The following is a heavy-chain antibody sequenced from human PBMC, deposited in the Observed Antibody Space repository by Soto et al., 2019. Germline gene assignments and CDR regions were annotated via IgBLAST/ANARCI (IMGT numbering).Heavy chain of an antibody. D-gene: IGHD2-2*03. Sequence: ASVKVSCKASGYTFTRSGISWVRQAPGQGLEWMGWISTYNGDTNYAQTFQGRVTMTTDTSTSTAYMELRSLRSDDTAVYYCARDLMVNMDIVLVPAAPNIDVRGQRTTVTVSS. CDR3: ARDLMVNMDIVLVPAAPNIDV. CDR2: ISTYNGDT. CDR1: GYTFTRSG. J-gene: IGHJ6*02. V-gene: IGHV1-18*01.